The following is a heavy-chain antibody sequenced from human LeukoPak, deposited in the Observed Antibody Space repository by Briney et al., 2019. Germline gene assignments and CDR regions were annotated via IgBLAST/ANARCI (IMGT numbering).Heavy chain of an antibody. CDR1: GYTFTGYY. CDR2: INPNSGGT. Sequence: ASVKVSCKASGYTFTGYYMHWVRHAPGQGLEWMGRINPNSGGTNYAQKFQGRVTMTRDTSISTAYMELSRLRSDDTAVYYCARETDCSSTSCYVVGFDPWGQGTLVTVSS. V-gene: IGHV1-2*06. D-gene: IGHD2-2*01. CDR3: ARETDCSSTSCYVVGFDP. J-gene: IGHJ5*02.